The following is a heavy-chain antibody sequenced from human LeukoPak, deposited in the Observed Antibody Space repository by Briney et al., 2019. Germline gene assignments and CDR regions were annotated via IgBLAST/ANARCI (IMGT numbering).Heavy chain of an antibody. D-gene: IGHD4-17*01. Sequence: SETLSLTCTVSGGSLSNYYWSWIRQPPGKGLEWIGYIYYSGSINYNPSLKSRVTISVDMSKNQFSLQLSSVTAADTAVYYCARQSRDGDYIAKLFDYWGQGSLVTVSS. CDR1: GGSLSNYY. V-gene: IGHV4-59*08. J-gene: IGHJ4*02. CDR2: IYYSGSI. CDR3: ARQSRDGDYIAKLFDY.